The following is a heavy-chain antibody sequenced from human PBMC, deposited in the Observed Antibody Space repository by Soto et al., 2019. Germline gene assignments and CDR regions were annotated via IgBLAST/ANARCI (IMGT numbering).Heavy chain of an antibody. Sequence: PSETLSLTCAVSGGSISSGGYSWSWIRQPPGKGLEWIGYIYHSGSTYCNPSLKSRVTISVDRSKNQFSLKLSSVTAADMAVYYCARYYDILTGPFDYWGQGTLVTSPQ. CDR1: GGSISSGGYS. J-gene: IGHJ4*02. CDR2: IYHSGST. D-gene: IGHD3-9*01. V-gene: IGHV4-30-2*01. CDR3: ARYYDILTGPFDY.